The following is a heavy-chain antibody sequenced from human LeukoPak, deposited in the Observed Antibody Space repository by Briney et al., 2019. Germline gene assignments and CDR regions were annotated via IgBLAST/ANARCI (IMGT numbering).Heavy chain of an antibody. CDR1: GGSISSSSYY. CDR3: ARQGEYSSSSYWFDP. Sequence: PSETLSLTCTVSGGSISSSSYYWGWIRQPPGKGLEWIGSIYYSGGTYYNPSLKSRVTISVDTSKNQFSLKLSSVTAADTAVYYCARQGEYSSSSYWFDPWGQGTLVTVSS. CDR2: IYYSGGT. J-gene: IGHJ5*02. D-gene: IGHD6-6*01. V-gene: IGHV4-39*01.